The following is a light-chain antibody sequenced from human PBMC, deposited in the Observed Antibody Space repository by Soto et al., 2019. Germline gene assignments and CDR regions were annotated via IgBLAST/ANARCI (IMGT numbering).Light chain of an antibody. CDR1: QSVSSSY. Sequence: EIVLTQSPGTLSLSPGERATLSCRASQSVSSSYLAWYQQKPGQAPRLLIYGASNRATGIPDRFSGSGSGTDFTLTISRLQSEDFAVYYCQKYNNWLSITFGQGTRLEIK. V-gene: IGKV3-20*01. CDR3: QKYNNWLSIT. J-gene: IGKJ5*01. CDR2: GAS.